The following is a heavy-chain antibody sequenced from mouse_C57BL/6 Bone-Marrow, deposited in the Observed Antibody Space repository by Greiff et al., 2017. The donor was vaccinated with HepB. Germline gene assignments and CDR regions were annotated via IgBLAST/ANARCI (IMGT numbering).Heavy chain of an antibody. CDR2: INPSTGGT. J-gene: IGHJ4*01. V-gene: IGHV1-42*01. CDR3: ARGPSYGSSPCYAMDY. Sequence: EVKLQESGPELVKPGASVKISCKASGYSFTGYYMTWVKQSPEKSLEWIGEINPSTGGTTYNQKFKAKATLTVDKSSSTAYMQLKSLTSEDSAVYYCARGPSYGSSPCYAMDYWGQGASVTVSS. CDR1: GYSFTGYY. D-gene: IGHD1-1*01.